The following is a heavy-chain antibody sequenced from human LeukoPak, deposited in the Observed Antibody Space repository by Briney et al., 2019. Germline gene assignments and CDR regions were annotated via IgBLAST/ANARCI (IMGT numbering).Heavy chain of an antibody. CDR2: ISGYNGNT. CDR3: ARDYVHYYYMDV. Sequence: ASVKVSCKASGYTFTSYGISWVRQAPGQGLEWMGWISGYNGNTNYAQKLQGRVTMTTDTSTSTAYMELRSLRSDDTAVYYCARDYVHYYYMDVWGKGTMVTVSS. J-gene: IGHJ6*03. D-gene: IGHD3-16*01. CDR1: GYTFTSYG. V-gene: IGHV1-18*01.